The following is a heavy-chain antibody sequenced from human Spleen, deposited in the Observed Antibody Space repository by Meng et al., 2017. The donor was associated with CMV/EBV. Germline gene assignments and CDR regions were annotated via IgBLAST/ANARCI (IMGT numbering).Heavy chain of an antibody. V-gene: IGHV4-30-4*08. Sequence: SISSGDYYWSWIRQPPGQGLEWIGYIYYSGSTYYNPSLKSRVTISVDTSKNQFSLKLSSVTAADTAVYYCARVTNWNYAGALGWFDPWGQGTLVTVSS. CDR3: ARVTNWNYAGALGWFDP. CDR1: SISSGDYY. D-gene: IGHD1-7*01. J-gene: IGHJ5*02. CDR2: IYYSGST.